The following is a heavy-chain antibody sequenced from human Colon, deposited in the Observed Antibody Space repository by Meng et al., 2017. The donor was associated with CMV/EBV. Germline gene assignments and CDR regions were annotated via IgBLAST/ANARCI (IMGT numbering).Heavy chain of an antibody. V-gene: IGHV4-4*07. CDR2: IHYSGGT. CDR1: GDSIKNYY. Sequence: QVQLTAPGPNLVKPSETLSLTCTVSGDSIKNYYWTWLRQPAGKGLEWLGRIHYSGGTDDNPSLKSRVTLSIDTSKNPLSLKIYSVTAADTAVYYCARAGARGVPVDLWGQGTLVTVSS. J-gene: IGHJ4*02. D-gene: IGHD3-10*01. CDR3: ARAGARGVPVDL.